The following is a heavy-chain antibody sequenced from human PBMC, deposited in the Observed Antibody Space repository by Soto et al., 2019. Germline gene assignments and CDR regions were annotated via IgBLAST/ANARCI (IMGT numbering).Heavy chain of an antibody. CDR3: ATDMDTAMVIAY. CDR2: FDPEDGET. V-gene: IGHV1-24*01. CDR1: GYTLTELS. Sequence: ASVKVSCKVSGYTLTELSMHWVRQAPGKGLEWMGGFDPEDGETIYAQKFQGRVTMTEDTSTDTAYMELSSLRSEDTAVYYCATDMDTAMVIAYWGQGTLVTVSS. J-gene: IGHJ4*02. D-gene: IGHD5-18*01.